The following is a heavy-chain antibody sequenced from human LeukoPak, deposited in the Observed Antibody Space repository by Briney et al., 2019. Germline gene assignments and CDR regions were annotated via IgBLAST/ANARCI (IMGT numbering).Heavy chain of an antibody. V-gene: IGHV1-2*02. CDR1: GYTFTGYY. J-gene: IGHJ4*02. CDR3: ARDPMDSSSWYDY. D-gene: IGHD6-13*01. Sequence: ASVKVSCKASGYTFTGYYMHWVRQAPGQGLEWMGWINPNSGGTNYAQKFQGRVTMTRDTSISTAYMELSRLRSDGTAVYYCARDPMDSSSWYDYWGQGTLVTVSS. CDR2: INPNSGGT.